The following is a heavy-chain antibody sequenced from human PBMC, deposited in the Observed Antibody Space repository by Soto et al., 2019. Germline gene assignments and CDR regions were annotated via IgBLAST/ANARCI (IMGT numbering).Heavy chain of an antibody. J-gene: IGHJ1*01. Sequence: GSLRLSCAASGFTFGTYGMHWVRQAPGQGLEWVAVISYDGSNENYVDSVKGRFSISRDNSKNTLYLQMSSLRTEDTAVYYCATNHGITVASAVVFRHWGQGTLVTVSS. D-gene: IGHD6-19*01. CDR3: ATNHGITVASAVVFRH. V-gene: IGHV3-30*03. CDR1: GFTFGTYG. CDR2: ISYDGSNE.